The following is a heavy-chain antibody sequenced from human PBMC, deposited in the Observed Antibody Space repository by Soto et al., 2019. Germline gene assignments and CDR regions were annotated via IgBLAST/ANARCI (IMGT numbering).Heavy chain of an antibody. Sequence: QVELQASGPGLVKPSQTLSLTCTVSVGSIRSGDYYWSWIRQPPGKGREWIGYIYYSGSTYYNPSLKSRVTISVDTSKNQFSLKLSSVTAADTAVYYCARGAGGNYYDSSGYLYYWGQGTLVTVSS. CDR2: IYYSGST. D-gene: IGHD3-22*01. CDR1: VGSIRSGDYY. J-gene: IGHJ4*02. CDR3: ARGAGGNYYDSSGYLYY. V-gene: IGHV4-30-4*01.